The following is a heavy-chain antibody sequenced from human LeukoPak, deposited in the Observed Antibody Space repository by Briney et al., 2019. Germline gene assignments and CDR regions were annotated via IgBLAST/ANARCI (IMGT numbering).Heavy chain of an antibody. V-gene: IGHV1-2*02. CDR1: GYTFTGYY. CDR2: INPNSGGT. D-gene: IGHD5-18*01. Sequence: ASVKVSCKASGYTFTGYYMHCVRQAPGQGLEWMGWINPNSGGTNYAQKFQGRVTMTRDTSISTAYMELSRLRSDDTAVYYCARDWGTAMAKYYFDYWGQGTLVTVSS. J-gene: IGHJ4*02. CDR3: ARDWGTAMAKYYFDY.